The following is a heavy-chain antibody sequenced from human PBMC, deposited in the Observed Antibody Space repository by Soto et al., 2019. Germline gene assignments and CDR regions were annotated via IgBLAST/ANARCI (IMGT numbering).Heavy chain of an antibody. CDR3: AKVFHVYDFWTSAMDV. CDR1: GHTLSEFS. J-gene: IGHJ6*02. Sequence: ASVKVSCKVSGHTLSEFSMHWVRQAPGKGLEWMGGLNRDDGETTYAQKFQGRVIMTEDTSTDTLYLQMNSLRAEDTAVYYSAKVFHVYDFWTSAMDVWGQWTTVTVSS. CDR2: LNRDDGET. D-gene: IGHD3-3*01. V-gene: IGHV1-24*01.